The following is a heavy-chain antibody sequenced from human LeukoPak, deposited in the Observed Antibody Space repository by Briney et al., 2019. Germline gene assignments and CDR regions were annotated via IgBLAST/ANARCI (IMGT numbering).Heavy chain of an antibody. J-gene: IGHJ5*02. Sequence: SETLSLTCTVSGGSIITSSYYWGWIRQPPGKGLEWIGSIYYSGSTYYNPSLKSRVTISVDTSKNQFSLKLSSVTAADTAVYYCARHSSGWSNWFDPWGQGTLVTVSS. D-gene: IGHD6-19*01. V-gene: IGHV4-39*01. CDR2: IYYSGST. CDR3: ARHSSGWSNWFDP. CDR1: GGSIITSSYY.